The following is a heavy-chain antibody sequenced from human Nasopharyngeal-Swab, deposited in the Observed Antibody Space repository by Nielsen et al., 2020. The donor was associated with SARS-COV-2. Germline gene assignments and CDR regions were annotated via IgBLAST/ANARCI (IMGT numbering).Heavy chain of an antibody. CDR3: SSQTYSYNSVGYRPFDY. CDR2: VLPKAAGGTT. Sequence: GESLKISCMGSGFSFTDAWMNWVRQAPGRGLDWVGRVLPKAAGGTTEYAVPVKGRFSVSRDDSQNTLYLQMNNLKMEETAVFYGSSQTYSYNSVGYRPFDYWAREPWSPSPQ. D-gene: IGHD3-22*01. J-gene: IGHJ4*02. CDR1: GFSFTDAW. V-gene: IGHV3-15*01.